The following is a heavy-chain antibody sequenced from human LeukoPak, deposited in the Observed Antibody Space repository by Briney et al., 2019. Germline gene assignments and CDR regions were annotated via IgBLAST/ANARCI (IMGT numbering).Heavy chain of an antibody. V-gene: IGHV4-59*01. D-gene: IGHD6-13*01. Sequence: SETLSLTCTVSGGSISSYYWSWIRQPPGKGLEWMGYIYYSGSTNYNPSLKSRVTISADTSKNQFPLKLSSVTAADTAVYYCARDGYSSSLVYYYGMDVWGQGTTVTVSS. CDR3: ARDGYSSSLVYYYGMDV. CDR1: GGSISSYY. J-gene: IGHJ6*02. CDR2: IYYSGST.